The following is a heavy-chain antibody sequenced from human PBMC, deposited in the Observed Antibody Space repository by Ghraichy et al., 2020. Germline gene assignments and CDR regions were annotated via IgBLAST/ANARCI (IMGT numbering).Heavy chain of an antibody. Sequence: GESLRLSCAASGFTFSSYSMNWVRQAPGKGLEWVSYISSSSSTIYYADSVKGRFTISRDNAKNSLYLQMNSLRAEDTAVYYCARAGRDGYNFYYYMDVWGKGTTVTVSS. CDR3: ARAGRDGYNFYYYMDV. V-gene: IGHV3-48*01. J-gene: IGHJ6*03. D-gene: IGHD5-24*01. CDR1: GFTFSSYS. CDR2: ISSSSSTI.